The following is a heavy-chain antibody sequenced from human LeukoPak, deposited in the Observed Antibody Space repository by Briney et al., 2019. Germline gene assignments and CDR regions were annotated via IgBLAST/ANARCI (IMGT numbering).Heavy chain of an antibody. J-gene: IGHJ4*02. Sequence: PGSSLRLSCAASGFTLSSYGMHWVRQAPGKGLEWVAVISNDGSNKNYADSVKGRFTISRDNAKNSLYLQMNSLRAEDTAVYYCARLGYSCGWEGVEYYFDYWGQGTLVTVSS. CDR1: GFTLSSYG. D-gene: IGHD5-18*01. CDR3: ARLGYSCGWEGVEYYFDY. V-gene: IGHV3-30*03. CDR2: ISNDGSNK.